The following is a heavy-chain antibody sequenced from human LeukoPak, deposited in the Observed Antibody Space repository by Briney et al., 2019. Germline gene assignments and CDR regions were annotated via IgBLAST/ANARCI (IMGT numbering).Heavy chain of an antibody. CDR1: GVSLSSYY. V-gene: IGHV4-59*01. J-gene: IGHJ3*02. CDR3: ARTTAPIDDGFDI. CDR2: FSYSEST. D-gene: IGHD1-14*01. Sequence: SETLSLTCTVSGVSLSSYYWSWIRQSPGKGLECIGFFSYSESTDYNPSLKSRVTTSIDMSENQFFLKLTSVTAADSAVYFCARTTAPIDDGFDIWGQGTVVTVSS.